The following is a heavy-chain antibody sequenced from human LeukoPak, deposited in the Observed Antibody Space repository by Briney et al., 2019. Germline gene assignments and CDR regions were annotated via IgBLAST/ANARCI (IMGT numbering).Heavy chain of an antibody. CDR1: GITFSRFW. V-gene: IGHV3-7*03. CDR3: ATAVASSSGWYADY. J-gene: IGHJ4*02. Sequence: PGGSLRLSCAASGITFSRFWMSWVRQAPGKGLQWVANINQDGSEKHYVDSVKGRFTISRDNAENSLYLQMNSLRAEDTAVYYCATAVASSSGWYADYWGQGTLVTVSS. CDR2: INQDGSEK. D-gene: IGHD6-19*01.